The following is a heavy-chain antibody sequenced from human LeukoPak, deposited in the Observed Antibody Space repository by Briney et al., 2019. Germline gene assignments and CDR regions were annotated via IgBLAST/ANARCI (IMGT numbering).Heavy chain of an antibody. D-gene: IGHD5-12*01. CDR2: INPSGGST. V-gene: IGHV1-46*01. CDR1: GYTFTSYY. J-gene: IGHJ4*02. Sequence: GASVKVSCKASGYTFTSYYMHWVRQAPGQGLEWMGLINPSGGSTSYAQKFQGRVTMTRDMSTSTVYMELSSLRSEDTAVYYCASGSGYDYLGDYWGQGTLVTVSS. CDR3: ASGSGYDYLGDY.